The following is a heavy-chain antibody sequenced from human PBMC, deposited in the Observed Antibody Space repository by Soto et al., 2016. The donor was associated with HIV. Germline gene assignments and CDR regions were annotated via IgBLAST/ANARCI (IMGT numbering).Heavy chain of an antibody. CDR3: ASSTGAGVY. V-gene: IGHV1-69*13. CDR2: IIPIFGTA. J-gene: IGHJ4*02. Sequence: QVHLVQSGAEVKKPGASVKVSCKTSGYPFNTYGINWVRQAPGQGLEWMGGIIPIFGTANYAQKFQGRVTITADESTSTAYMELSSLRSEDTAVYYCASSTGAGVYWGQGTLVTVSS. D-gene: IGHD2-21*01. CDR1: GYPFNTYG.